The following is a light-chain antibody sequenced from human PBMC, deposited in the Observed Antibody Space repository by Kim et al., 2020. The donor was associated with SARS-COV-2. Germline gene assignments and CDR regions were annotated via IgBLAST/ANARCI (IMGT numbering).Light chain of an antibody. Sequence: VTISRTGSSSNIGAGYEVHWYRQLPGTAPKLLIYGNSNRPSGVPDRFSGSKSGTSASLAITGLQAEDEADYYCQSYDSSLSGSYVFGTGTKVTVL. V-gene: IGLV1-40*01. CDR1: SSNIGAGYE. CDR3: QSYDSSLSGSYV. CDR2: GNS. J-gene: IGLJ1*01.